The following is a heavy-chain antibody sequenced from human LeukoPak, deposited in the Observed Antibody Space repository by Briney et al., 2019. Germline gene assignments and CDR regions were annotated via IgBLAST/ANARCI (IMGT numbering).Heavy chain of an antibody. J-gene: IGHJ4*02. D-gene: IGHD1-7*01. CDR2: MNPNSGNT. Sequence: ASVKVFCRASGYTFTSYDINWVRQATGQGLEWMGWMNPNSGNTGYAQKFQGRVTITRNTSISTAYMELSSLRSEDTAVYYCARDRGAGTLYYFDYWGQGTLVTVSS. CDR1: GYTFTSYD. V-gene: IGHV1-8*03. CDR3: ARDRGAGTLYYFDY.